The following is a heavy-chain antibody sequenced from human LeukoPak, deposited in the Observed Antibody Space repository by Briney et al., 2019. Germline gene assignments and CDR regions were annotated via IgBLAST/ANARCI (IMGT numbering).Heavy chain of an antibody. CDR1: GDSITNSDYY. CDR2: IYYSGST. J-gene: IGHJ3*02. CDR3: ARVPRGYSYGYWNAFDI. V-gene: IGHV4-39*07. D-gene: IGHD5-18*01. Sequence: SETLSLTCTVSGDSITNSDYYWAWIRQPPGKGLEWIAIIYYSGSTNYNPSLKSRVTISVDTSKNQFSLKLSSVTAADTAVYYCARVPRGYSYGYWNAFDIWGQGTMVTVSS.